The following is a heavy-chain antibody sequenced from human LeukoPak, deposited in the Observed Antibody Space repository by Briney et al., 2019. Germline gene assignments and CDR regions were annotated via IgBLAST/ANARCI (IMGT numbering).Heavy chain of an antibody. Sequence: GRSLRLSCAASGFTFSDYWMNWVRQAPGKGLEWVANIKQDSSEEYYVDSVKGRFTISRDNAKNSLFLQMNSLRAEDTAVYYCARSLGFDYWGQGTLVTVSS. D-gene: IGHD6-13*01. CDR2: IKQDSSEE. J-gene: IGHJ4*02. V-gene: IGHV3-7*01. CDR3: ARSLGFDY. CDR1: GFTFSDYW.